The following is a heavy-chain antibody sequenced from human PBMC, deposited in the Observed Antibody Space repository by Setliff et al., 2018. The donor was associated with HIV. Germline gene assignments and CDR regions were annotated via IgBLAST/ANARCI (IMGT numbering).Heavy chain of an antibody. V-gene: IGHV4-34*01. CDR2: IDHSGST. CDR1: GGAFNDFY. Sequence: SETLSLTCAVYGGAFNDFYWGWIRQPPGKGLEWIGEIDHSGSTNNNPSLKSRLTISVDTSKKQFSLRLTSLTAADTAVYFCARFSSTGWRRAFDVWGQGTKVTVSS. J-gene: IGHJ3*01. CDR3: ARFSSTGWRRAFDV. D-gene: IGHD6-19*01.